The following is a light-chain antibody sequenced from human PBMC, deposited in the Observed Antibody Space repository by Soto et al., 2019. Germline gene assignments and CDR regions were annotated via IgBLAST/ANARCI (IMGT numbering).Light chain of an antibody. CDR2: GAF. V-gene: IGKV3-20*01. J-gene: IGKJ1*01. Sequence: IVLTQSPATLSLSPGKRATLSCRASQNISNYLIWYQQKPGQAPRLLIYGAFNRAGGVPDRFSGSVSGTDFTLTISRLEPEDFAVYYCQQYGSSPRTFGQGTKVDIK. CDR3: QQYGSSPRT. CDR1: QNISNY.